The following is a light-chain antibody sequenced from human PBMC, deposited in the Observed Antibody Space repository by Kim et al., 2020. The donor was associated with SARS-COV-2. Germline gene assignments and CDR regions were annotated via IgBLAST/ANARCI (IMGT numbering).Light chain of an antibody. CDR1: QSLSSY. V-gene: IGKV3-11*01. CDR3: QQRRTWPLT. CDR2: DAS. Sequence: EIVLTQSPATLSLSPGERATLSCRASQSLSSYLAWYQQKPGQAPRLLIYDASNRATGIPARFSASGSGTDFTLTISSLEPEDFAVYYCQQRRTWPLTFGGGTKVDIK. J-gene: IGKJ4*01.